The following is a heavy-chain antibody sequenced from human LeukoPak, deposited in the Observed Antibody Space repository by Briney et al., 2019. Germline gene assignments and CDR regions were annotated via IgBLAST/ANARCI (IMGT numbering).Heavy chain of an antibody. V-gene: IGHV3-53*01. CDR2: IYSGGST. D-gene: IGHD5-18*01. CDR1: GFTVSSNY. J-gene: IGHJ4*02. CDR3: ASPGVDGIQLWINY. Sequence: PGGSLRLSCAASGFTVSSNYMSWVRQAPGKGLEWVSVIYSGGSTYYADSVKGRFTISRDNSKNTLYLQMNSLRAEDTAVYYCASPGVDGIQLWINYWGQGTLVTVSS.